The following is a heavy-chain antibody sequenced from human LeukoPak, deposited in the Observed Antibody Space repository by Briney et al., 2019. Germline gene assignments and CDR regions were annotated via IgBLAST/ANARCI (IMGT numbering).Heavy chain of an antibody. CDR1: GFTFSSYE. J-gene: IGHJ4*02. D-gene: IGHD2-2*01. V-gene: IGHV3-48*03. CDR2: ISSSGSTI. Sequence: GGSLRLSCAASGFTFSSYEMNWVRQAPGKGLEWVSYISSSGSTIYYADSVKGRFTISRDNAKNSLYLQMNSLRAEDTAVYYCASVGSTSYQFDYWGQGTLVTVSP. CDR3: ASVGSTSYQFDY.